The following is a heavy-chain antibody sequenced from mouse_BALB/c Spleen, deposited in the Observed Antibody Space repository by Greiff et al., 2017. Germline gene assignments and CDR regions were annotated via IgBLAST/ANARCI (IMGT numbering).Heavy chain of an antibody. Sequence: VQLQQSGPELVKPGASVKMSCKASGYTFTSYVMHWVKQKPGQGLEWIGYINPYNDGTKYNEKFKGKTTLTSDKSSSTAYMELSSLTSEDSAVYYCARSEYYGYRYFDVWGAGTTVTVSS. CDR1: GYTFTSYV. CDR2: INPYNDGT. D-gene: IGHD1-1*01. V-gene: IGHV1-14*01. J-gene: IGHJ1*01. CDR3: ARSEYYGYRYFDV.